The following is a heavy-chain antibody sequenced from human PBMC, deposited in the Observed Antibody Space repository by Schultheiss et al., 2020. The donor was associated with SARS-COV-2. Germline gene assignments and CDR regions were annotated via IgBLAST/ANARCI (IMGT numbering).Heavy chain of an antibody. CDR3: VKDFGSSSTY. D-gene: IGHD6-6*01. CDR2: ISSSSSYI. CDR1: GFTFSSYS. Sequence: GESLKISCAASGFTFSSYSMNWVSQAPGKVLEWVSSISSSSSYIYYADSVKGRFTISRDNAKNSLFLQMNGLRAEDTAVYYCVKDFGSSSTYWGQGTLVTVSS. J-gene: IGHJ4*02. V-gene: IGHV3-21*01.